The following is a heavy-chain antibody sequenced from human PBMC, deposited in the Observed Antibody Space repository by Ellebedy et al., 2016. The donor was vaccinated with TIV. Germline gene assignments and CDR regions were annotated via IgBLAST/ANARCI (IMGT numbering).Heavy chain of an antibody. J-gene: IGHJ4*02. CDR1: GFTFSSYW. D-gene: IGHD7-27*01. Sequence: GESLKISCAASGFTFSSYWMHWVRQAPGKGLVWVSRLNSDGSSTSYADSVKGRFTISRDNAKTTLYLQMNSLRAEDTAVYYCARDHPLGIENFDYWGQGTLVTVSS. V-gene: IGHV3-74*01. CDR2: LNSDGSST. CDR3: ARDHPLGIENFDY.